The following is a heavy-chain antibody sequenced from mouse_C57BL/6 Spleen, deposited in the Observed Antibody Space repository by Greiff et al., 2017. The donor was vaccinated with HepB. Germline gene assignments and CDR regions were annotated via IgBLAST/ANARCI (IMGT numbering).Heavy chain of an antibody. CDR2: IDPSDSYT. Sequence: QVQLQQSGAELVKPGASVKLSCKASGYTFTSYWMQWVKQRPGQGLEWIGEIDPSDSYTNYNQKFKGKATLTVDTSSSTAYMQLSSLTSEDSAVYYCSGFAYWGQGTLVTVSA. J-gene: IGHJ3*01. CDR1: GYTFTSYW. CDR3: SGFAY. V-gene: IGHV1-50*01.